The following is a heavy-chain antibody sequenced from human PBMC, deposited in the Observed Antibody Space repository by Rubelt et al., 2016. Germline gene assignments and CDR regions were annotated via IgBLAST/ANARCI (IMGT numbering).Heavy chain of an antibody. D-gene: IGHD5-18*01. J-gene: IGHJ6*02. V-gene: IGHV3-30*02. CDR3: AKDRVSELWAYYYYYGMDV. Sequence: ADSVKGRFTISRDNSKNTLYLQMNSLRAEDTAVYYCAKDRVSELWAYYYYYGMDVWGQGTTVTVSS.